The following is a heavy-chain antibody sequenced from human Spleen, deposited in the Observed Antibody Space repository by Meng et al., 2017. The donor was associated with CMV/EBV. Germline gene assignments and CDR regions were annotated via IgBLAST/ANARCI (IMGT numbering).Heavy chain of an antibody. Sequence: LETLSLTCTVSGGSISSYYWTWIRQPPGKGLEWIGNIYYTGSTNYNPSLESRVTISVDTSKNQFSLKLTSVTAADTAVYYCARERRTRDAFDIWGQGTMVTVSS. V-gene: IGHV4-59*01. CDR1: GGSISSYY. D-gene: IGHD1-7*01. J-gene: IGHJ3*02. CDR3: ARERRTRDAFDI. CDR2: IYYTGST.